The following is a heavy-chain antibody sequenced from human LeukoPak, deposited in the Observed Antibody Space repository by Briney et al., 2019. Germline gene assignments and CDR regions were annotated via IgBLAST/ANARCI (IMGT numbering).Heavy chain of an antibody. CDR3: ARVPQTLNVDIVSLYYFDY. D-gene: IGHD5/OR15-5a*01. Sequence: GGSLRLSCAASGFTFSTYGMHWVRQAPGKGLDWVAFIRYDGSNKYYADSVKGRFTISRDNSKNTVYLQMNSLRAEDTAVYYCARVPQTLNVDIVSLYYFDYWGQGTLVTVSS. J-gene: IGHJ4*02. V-gene: IGHV3-30*02. CDR2: IRYDGSNK. CDR1: GFTFSTYG.